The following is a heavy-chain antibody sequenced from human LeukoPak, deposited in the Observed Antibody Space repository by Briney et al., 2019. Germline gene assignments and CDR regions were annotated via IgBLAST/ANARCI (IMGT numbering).Heavy chain of an antibody. D-gene: IGHD6-19*01. CDR2: VIPIFGTA. CDR3: ARDSPPQYSSGWYRLNYYYYGMDV. J-gene: IGHJ6*02. CDR1: GGIFSSYA. Sequence: ASVKVSCKASGGIFSSYAISWVRQAPGQGLEWMGGVIPIFGTANYAQKFQGRVTITADESTSTAYMELRSLRSDDTAVYYCARDSPPQYSSGWYRLNYYYYGMDVWGQGTTVTVSS. V-gene: IGHV1-69*13.